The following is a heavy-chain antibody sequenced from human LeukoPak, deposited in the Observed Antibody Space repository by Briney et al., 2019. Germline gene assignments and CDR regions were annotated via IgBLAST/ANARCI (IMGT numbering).Heavy chain of an antibody. V-gene: IGHV3-23*01. CDR2: ISGSGGST. Sequence: GGSLRLSCAASGFTLSSYAMSWVRQAPGRGLEWVSAISGSGGSTYYADSVKGRFTISRDNSKNTLYLQMNNLRAEETDVYYCAKDLRWYSSGRWGVYWGQGTLVTVSS. D-gene: IGHD6-19*01. CDR1: GFTLSSYA. CDR3: AKDLRWYSSGRWGVY. J-gene: IGHJ4*02.